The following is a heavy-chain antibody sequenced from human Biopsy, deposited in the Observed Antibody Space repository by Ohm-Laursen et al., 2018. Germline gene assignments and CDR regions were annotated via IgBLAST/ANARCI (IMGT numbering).Heavy chain of an antibody. CDR2: INAKTGDT. Sequence: ASVKASCKVSGYTFTGYHVHWVRQVPGQGLEWMGWINAKTGDTNYAQKFQGRVTMTRDTSISTAYVDLSSLRSDDTAVYYCTRGGYYYDSLAYYYGFDPWGQGTLVTVSS. V-gene: IGHV1-2*02. CDR3: TRGGYYYDSLAYYYGFDP. CDR1: GYTFTGYH. D-gene: IGHD3-22*01. J-gene: IGHJ5*02.